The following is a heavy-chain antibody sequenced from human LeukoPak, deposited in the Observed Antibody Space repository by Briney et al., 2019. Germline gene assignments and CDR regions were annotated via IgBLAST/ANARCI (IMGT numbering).Heavy chain of an antibody. CDR2: SNPNSGGT. V-gene: IGHV1-2*06. CDR1: GYTFTGYY. D-gene: IGHD5-18*01. J-gene: IGHJ3*02. CDR3: ARLSVVTAMVAAFDI. Sequence: ASVKVSCKASGYTFTGYYVHWVRQAPGQGLEWMGRSNPNSGGTNYAQKFQGRVTMTRDTSISTAYMELSRLRSDDTAVYYCARLSVVTAMVAAFDIWGQGTMVTVSS.